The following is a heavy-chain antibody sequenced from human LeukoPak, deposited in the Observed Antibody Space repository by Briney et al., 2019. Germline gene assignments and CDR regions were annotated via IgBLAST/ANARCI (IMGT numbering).Heavy chain of an antibody. CDR1: EVSRTRRATH. Sequence: PTQQQTLTCSVGEVSRTRRATHVRRIRQPPGKALEWLARIDWNDDKFYSTSLKTRLTISKDTSKNQVVLTMTNMDPVDTATYFCARETSDYRSSWYGYCFDYWGQGTLVTVSS. CDR2: IDWNDDK. D-gene: IGHD6-13*01. V-gene: IGHV2-70*04. J-gene: IGHJ4*02. CDR3: ARETSDYRSSWYGYCFDY.